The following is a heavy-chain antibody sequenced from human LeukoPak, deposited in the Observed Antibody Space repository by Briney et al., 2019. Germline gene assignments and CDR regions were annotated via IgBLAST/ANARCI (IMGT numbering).Heavy chain of an antibody. J-gene: IGHJ4*02. CDR2: IYYSGST. CDR1: GGSLSSYY. V-gene: IGHV4-59*08. CDR3: ARASSWYSFFDY. Sequence: SETLSLTCTVSGGSLSSYYWSWIWQPPGKGLEWIGYIYYSGSTNYNPSLKSRVTISVDTSKNQFSLKLSSVTAADTAVYYCARASSWYSFFDYWGQGTLVTVSS. D-gene: IGHD6-13*01.